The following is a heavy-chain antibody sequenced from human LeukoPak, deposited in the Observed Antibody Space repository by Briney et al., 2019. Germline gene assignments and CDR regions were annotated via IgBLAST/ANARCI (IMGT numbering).Heavy chain of an antibody. CDR2: INMYAANP. CDR3: ARHDNDDDFDY. D-gene: IGHD3-16*01. CDR1: GYTFTRYA. Sequence: ASVKVSCKASGYTFTRYAINWLRQAPGQGLEWMGWINMYAANPAYAQGFTERFVFSLDTSVTTAYLQISNLKTEDTAVYYCARHDNDDDFDYWGQGTLVTVSS. J-gene: IGHJ4*02. V-gene: IGHV7-4-1*02.